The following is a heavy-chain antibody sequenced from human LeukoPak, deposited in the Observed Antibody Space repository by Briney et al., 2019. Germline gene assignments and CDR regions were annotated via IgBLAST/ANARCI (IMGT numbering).Heavy chain of an antibody. J-gene: IGHJ4*02. V-gene: IGHV4-59*05. Sequence: SETLSLTCSVSDGSTTGYYWSWIRQPPGKGLEWIGSIYYSGSTYYNPSLKSRVTISVDTSKNQFSLKLSPVTAADTAVYYCARDIPSGYHDYWGQGTLVTVSS. CDR2: IYYSGST. CDR1: DGSTTGYY. D-gene: IGHD3-3*01. CDR3: ARDIPSGYHDY.